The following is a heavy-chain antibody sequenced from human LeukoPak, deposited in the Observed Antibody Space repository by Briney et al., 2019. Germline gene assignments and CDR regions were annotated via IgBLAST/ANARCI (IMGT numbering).Heavy chain of an antibody. CDR1: GGSISSYY. J-gene: IGHJ3*02. CDR3: ARGGRKKSGSYFADDAFDI. D-gene: IGHD1-26*01. Sequence: SETLSLTCTVSGGSISSYYWSWIRQPAGKGLEWIGRIYTSGSTNYNPSLKSRVTISVDTSKNQFSLKLSSVTAADTAVYYCARGGRKKSGSYFADDAFDIWGQGTMVTVSS. V-gene: IGHV4-4*07. CDR2: IYTSGST.